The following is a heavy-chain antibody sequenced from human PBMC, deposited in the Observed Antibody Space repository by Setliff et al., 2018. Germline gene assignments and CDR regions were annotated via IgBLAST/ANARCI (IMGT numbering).Heavy chain of an antibody. CDR2: MNPNSSNT. D-gene: IGHD3-10*01. CDR3: ARGPGGSGSYVFYYYYYGMDV. CDR1: GYTFTSYD. Sequence: ASVKVSCKASGYTFTSYDINWVRQATGQGLEWMGWMNPNSSNTGYAQKFQGRVTMTRNTSISTAYMELSSLRSEDTAVYYCARGPGGSGSYVFYYYYYGMDVWGQGTTVTVSS. V-gene: IGHV1-8*01. J-gene: IGHJ6*02.